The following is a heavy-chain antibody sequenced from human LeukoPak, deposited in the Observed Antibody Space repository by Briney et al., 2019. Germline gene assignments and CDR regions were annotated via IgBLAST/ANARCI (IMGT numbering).Heavy chain of an antibody. V-gene: IGHV4-39*01. CDR3: ARQSGDQSSAWYFDA. Sequence: SETLSLTCTVSGGSISSDDYYWSWIRQPPGKGLEWIGSIHYSGKVYYNPSLKSRVTTSVDTSTDQFSLRLSSATAADTAIYYCARQSGDQSSAWYFDAWGQGTLVTVSS. J-gene: IGHJ4*02. CDR2: IHYSGKV. D-gene: IGHD6-19*01. CDR1: GGSISSDDYY.